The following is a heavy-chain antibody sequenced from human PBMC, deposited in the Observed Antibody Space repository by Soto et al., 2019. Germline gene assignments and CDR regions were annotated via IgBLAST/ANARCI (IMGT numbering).Heavy chain of an antibody. CDR1: GGTFSSYA. CDR2: IIPIFGTA. J-gene: IGHJ5*02. Sequence: SVKVSCKASGGTFSSYAIIWVRQAPGQGLEWMGGIIPIFGTANYAQKFQGRVTITADESTSTAYMELSSLRSEDTAVYYCARDAKDYVWGSYRAGNWFDPWGQGTLVTVSS. D-gene: IGHD3-16*02. CDR3: ARDAKDYVWGSYRAGNWFDP. V-gene: IGHV1-69*13.